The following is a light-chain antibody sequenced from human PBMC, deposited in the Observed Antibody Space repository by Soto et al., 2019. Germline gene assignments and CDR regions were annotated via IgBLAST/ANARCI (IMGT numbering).Light chain of an antibody. CDR3: QHYNSYSEA. CDR2: KAS. V-gene: IGKV1-5*03. Sequence: DIQMTQSPSTLSGSVGARVTITCRASQTISSWLAWYQKKPGKAPKLLIYKASTLKSGVPSRFSGSGSGTEFTITISSLQPDECATYYCQHYNSYSEAFGQGTKVDIK. CDR1: QTISSW. J-gene: IGKJ1*01.